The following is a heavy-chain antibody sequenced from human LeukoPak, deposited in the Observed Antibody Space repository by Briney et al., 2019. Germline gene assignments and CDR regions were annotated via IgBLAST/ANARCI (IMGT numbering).Heavy chain of an antibody. Sequence: ASVKVSCKASGYTFTSYDIHWVRQVTGQGLEWMGWMNPNSGNTGYAQNFQGRVTMTEDTSTDTAYMELSSLRYDDTAVYYCATNILVRDIINWFDPWGQGTLVTVSS. J-gene: IGHJ5*02. V-gene: IGHV1-8*02. CDR1: GYTFTSYD. CDR2: MNPNSGNT. CDR3: ATNILVRDIINWFDP. D-gene: IGHD3-10*01.